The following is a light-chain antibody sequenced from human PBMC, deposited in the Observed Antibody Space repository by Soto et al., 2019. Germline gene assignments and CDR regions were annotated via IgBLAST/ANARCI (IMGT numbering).Light chain of an antibody. CDR1: QSISTY. J-gene: IGKJ1*01. CDR2: GAS. CDR3: QQNYNTPWT. V-gene: IGKV1-39*01. Sequence: DIQMTQSPSSLSASVGDRVTITCRASQSISTYLNWYQQKPGKPPKVLIYGASSLQGGVPSRFSGSGSGTDSTLTISSLQPEDFATYYCQQNYNTPWTFGQGTKVEIK.